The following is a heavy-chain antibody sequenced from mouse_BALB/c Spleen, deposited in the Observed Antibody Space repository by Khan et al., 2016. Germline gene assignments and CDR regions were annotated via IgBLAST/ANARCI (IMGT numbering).Heavy chain of an antibody. CDR2: IYPGAGDT. Sequence: QVQLQQSGAELVRPGSSVKISCKASGFAFSSYWMNWVKQRPGQGLEWIGQIYPGAGDTNYTGKFKGKATLTADKSSSTAYMQLSSLTSEDSAVFFWDRSTPFANWGQGTLVTVSA. CDR1: GFAFSSYW. CDR3: DRSTPFAN. V-gene: IGHV1-80*01. J-gene: IGHJ3*01.